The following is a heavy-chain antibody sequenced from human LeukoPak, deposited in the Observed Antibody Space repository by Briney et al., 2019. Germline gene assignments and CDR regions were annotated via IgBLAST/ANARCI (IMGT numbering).Heavy chain of an antibody. CDR1: GGSISSYY. V-gene: IGHV4-59*01. J-gene: IGHJ4*01. CDR2: TYYSGST. Sequence: KASETLSLTCTVSGGSISSYYWSWIRQPPGKGLEWIGYTYYSGSTNYNPSLKSRVTVSVDTSKNQFSLKLSSVTAADTAVYYCARGDARGYSYGHFHFDHWGHGTLVTVSS. CDR3: ARGDARGYSYGHFHFDH. D-gene: IGHD5-18*01.